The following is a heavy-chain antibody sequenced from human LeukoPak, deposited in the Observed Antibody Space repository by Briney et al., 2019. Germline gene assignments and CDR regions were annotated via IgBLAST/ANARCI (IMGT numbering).Heavy chain of an antibody. Sequence: PSETLSLTCTVSGGSISSYHWSWIRQPPGKGLEWIGYIYYTGSTTYNPSLKSRLTISVDTSNNRFSLTLSSVTAADTAIYYCARAGPRRDGYNADYWGQGTLVTVSS. CDR3: ARAGPRRDGYNADY. J-gene: IGHJ4*02. V-gene: IGHV4-59*01. CDR1: GGSISSYH. D-gene: IGHD5-24*01. CDR2: IYYTGST.